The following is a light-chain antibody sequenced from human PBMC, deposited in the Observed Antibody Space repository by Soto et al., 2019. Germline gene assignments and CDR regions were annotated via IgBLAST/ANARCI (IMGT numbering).Light chain of an antibody. CDR3: QAYDSSLSGSGV. CDR1: SSNIGAGYD. Sequence: QSVLTQPPSVSGAPGQRVTISCTGSSSNIGAGYDVHWYQQLPGTAPKLLIYANTNRPSGVPDRFSGSQSGTSASRAITGLQAEDEADYYCQAYDSSLSGSGVFGTGTKVTVL. CDR2: ANT. V-gene: IGLV1-40*01. J-gene: IGLJ1*01.